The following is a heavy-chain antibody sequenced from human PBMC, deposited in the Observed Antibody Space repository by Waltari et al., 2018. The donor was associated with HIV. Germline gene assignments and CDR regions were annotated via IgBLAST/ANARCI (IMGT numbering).Heavy chain of an antibody. D-gene: IGHD3-22*01. CDR1: GFRFSNSA. Sequence: EVQLLESGGGLVQPGGSLRLSCAASGFRFSNSAMSRFRQAPGKGLEWVSAINPTGRRTFYADSVKGRFTISRDNSKNTLYLQLNSLRAEDTAIYYCSKEGGLIGDDYWGQGTLVTVSS. CDR2: INPTGRRT. V-gene: IGHV3-23*01. J-gene: IGHJ4*02. CDR3: SKEGGLIGDDY.